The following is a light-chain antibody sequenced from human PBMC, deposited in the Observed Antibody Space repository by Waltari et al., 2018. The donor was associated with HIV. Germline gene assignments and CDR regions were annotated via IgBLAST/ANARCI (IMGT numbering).Light chain of an antibody. CDR1: SAYFTLHNN. J-gene: IGLJ3*02. CDR3: SSYMNSGTLV. Sequence: QSGLTQPASVSGSLGQSITISCFASSAYFTLHNNVSWYQHHPDKAPQLVIYDENLRPSEIPFRFSASKSGNTASLTISGLQVDDEADYYCSSYMNSGTLVFGGGTKVTVL. CDR2: DEN. V-gene: IGLV2-14*01.